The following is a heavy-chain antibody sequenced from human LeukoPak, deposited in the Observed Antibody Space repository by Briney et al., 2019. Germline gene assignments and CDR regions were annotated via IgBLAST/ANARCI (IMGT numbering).Heavy chain of an antibody. V-gene: IGHV4-4*09. CDR1: GGSISSYY. D-gene: IGHD2-2*01. J-gene: IGHJ3*01. Sequence: AETLSLICTVCGGSISSYYWNWIRQPPGKGLEWIGYIYTSGTTDYNPSLKSRVIISVDMSKNQFSLKLSSVTAADTAVYYCARQSCTSTGCPHRNVFDVWGQGTMVTVSS. CDR3: ARQSCTSTGCPHRNVFDV. CDR2: IYTSGTT.